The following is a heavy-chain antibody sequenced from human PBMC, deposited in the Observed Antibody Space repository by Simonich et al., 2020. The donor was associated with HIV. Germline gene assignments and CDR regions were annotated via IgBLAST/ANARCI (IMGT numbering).Heavy chain of an antibody. CDR2: ISYDGSNK. Sequence: QVQLVESGGGVVQPGRSLRLSCAASGFTFSSYAMHWVLQAPGKGLEWVAVISYDGSNKYYADSGKGRFTISRDNSKNTLYLQMNSLRAEDTAVYYCASGGSISSVWADDYWGQGTLVTVSS. CDR3: ASGGSISSVWADDY. J-gene: IGHJ4*02. D-gene: IGHD3-16*01. V-gene: IGHV3-30*07. CDR1: GFTFSSYA.